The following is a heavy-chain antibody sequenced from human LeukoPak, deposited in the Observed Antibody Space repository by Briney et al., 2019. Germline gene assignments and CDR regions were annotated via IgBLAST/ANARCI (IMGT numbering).Heavy chain of an antibody. D-gene: IGHD1-26*01. CDR3: ARHGSGSYYFPYYMDV. CDR1: GFTFSSYS. V-gene: IGHV3-21*01. Sequence: KTGGSLRLSCAASGFTFSSYSMNWVRQAPGKGLEWVSSISSSSSYIYYADSVKGRFTISRDNAKNSLYLQMNSLRAEDTAVYYCARHGSGSYYFPYYMDVWGKGTTVTVSS. J-gene: IGHJ6*03. CDR2: ISSSSSYI.